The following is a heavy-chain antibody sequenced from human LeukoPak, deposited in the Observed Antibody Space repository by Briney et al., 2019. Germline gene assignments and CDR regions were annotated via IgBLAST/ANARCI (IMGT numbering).Heavy chain of an antibody. CDR3: ARANRGATRPIKSHGIKGALGNWFDP. D-gene: IGHD5-24*01. CDR2: IYYSGST. Sequence: PSETLSLTCTVSGGSISSSSYYWGWIRQPPGKGLEWIGSIYYSGSTYYNPSLKSRVTISVDTSKNQFSLKLSSVTAADTAVYYCARANRGATRPIKSHGIKGALGNWFDPWGQGTLVTVSS. V-gene: IGHV4-39*01. CDR1: GGSISSSSYY. J-gene: IGHJ5*02.